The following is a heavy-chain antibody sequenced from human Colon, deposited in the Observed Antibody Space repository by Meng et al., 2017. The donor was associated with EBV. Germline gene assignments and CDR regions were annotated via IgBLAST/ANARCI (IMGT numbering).Heavy chain of an antibody. CDR3: ARGDLDGDCYYCLDF. J-gene: IGHJ4*02. V-gene: IGHV4-4*02. CDR2: IYYSGRT. CDR1: GASISSGNW. Sequence: QVQVQESGPGLVKPSEXLSLTCVVSGASISSGNWWNWVRQPPGKGLEWIGNIYYSGRTNYNPSLTSRVAISVDTSKNQFSLRLNSVTAADSAIYSCARGDLDGDCYYCLDFWGQGALVTVSS. D-gene: IGHD2-21*02.